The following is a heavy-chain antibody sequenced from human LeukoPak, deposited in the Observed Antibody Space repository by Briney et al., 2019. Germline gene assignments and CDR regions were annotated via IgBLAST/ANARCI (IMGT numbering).Heavy chain of an antibody. Sequence: SETLSLTCAVYGGSFSGYYWSWIRQPPGKGLEWIGEINHSGSTNYKPSVKSRVTISVDTSKNQFSLKLSSVTAADTAVYYCAREWVITGYYFDYWGQGTLVTVSS. CDR3: AREWVITGYYFDY. D-gene: IGHD3-22*01. CDR2: INHSGST. V-gene: IGHV4-34*01. CDR1: GGSFSGYY. J-gene: IGHJ4*02.